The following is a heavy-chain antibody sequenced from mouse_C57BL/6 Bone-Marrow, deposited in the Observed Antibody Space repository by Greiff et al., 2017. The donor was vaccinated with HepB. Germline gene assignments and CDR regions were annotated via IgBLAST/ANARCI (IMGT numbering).Heavy chain of an antibody. D-gene: IGHD1-1*01. CDR3: ARGFDYYGSSVYAMDY. Sequence: QVQLKQPGAELVKPGASVKLSCKASGYTFTSYWMHWVKQRPGQGLEWIGMIHPNSGSTNYNEKFKSKATLTVDKSSSTAYMQLSSLTSEDSAVYYCARGFDYYGSSVYAMDYWGQGTSVTVSS. V-gene: IGHV1-64*01. CDR1: GYTFTSYW. J-gene: IGHJ4*01. CDR2: IHPNSGST.